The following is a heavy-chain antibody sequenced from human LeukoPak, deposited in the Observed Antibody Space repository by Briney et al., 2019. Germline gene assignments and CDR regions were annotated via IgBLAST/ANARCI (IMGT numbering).Heavy chain of an antibody. Sequence: SETLSLTCTVSGGSISSYYWSWIRQPAGKGLERIGRIYTSGSTNYNPSLKSRVTMSVDTSKNQFSLKLSSVTAADTAVYYCARESITMVREVIDAFDIWGQGTMVTVSS. D-gene: IGHD3-10*01. CDR1: GGSISSYY. CDR2: IYTSGST. CDR3: ARESITMVREVIDAFDI. J-gene: IGHJ3*02. V-gene: IGHV4-4*07.